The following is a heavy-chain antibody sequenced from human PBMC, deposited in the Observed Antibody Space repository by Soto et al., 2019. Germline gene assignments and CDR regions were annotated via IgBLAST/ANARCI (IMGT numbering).Heavy chain of an antibody. Sequence: ASVKVSCKASGYTFTSYDINWVRQATGQGLEWMGWMNPNSGNTGYAQKFQGRVTMTRNTSISTAYMELSSLRSEDTAVYYCARGGVGYCSSPSCYEFDYWGQGTPVTVSS. J-gene: IGHJ4*02. D-gene: IGHD2-2*01. CDR3: ARGGVGYCSSPSCYEFDY. V-gene: IGHV1-8*01. CDR2: MNPNSGNT. CDR1: GYTFTSYD.